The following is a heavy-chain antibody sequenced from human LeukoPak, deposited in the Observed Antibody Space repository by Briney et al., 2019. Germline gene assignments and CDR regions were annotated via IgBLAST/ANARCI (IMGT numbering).Heavy chain of an antibody. J-gene: IGHJ3*02. CDR1: GFTFSSYE. CDR2: ISSSGSTI. CDR3: ARDSGTYYYAFDI. D-gene: IGHD1-26*01. V-gene: IGHV3-48*03. Sequence: GGSLRLSCAASGFTFSSYEMNWVRQAPGKGLEWVSYISSSGSTIYYADSVKGRFTISRDNAKNTLYLQMNSLRAGDTAVYYCARDSGTYYYAFDIWGQGTMVTVSS.